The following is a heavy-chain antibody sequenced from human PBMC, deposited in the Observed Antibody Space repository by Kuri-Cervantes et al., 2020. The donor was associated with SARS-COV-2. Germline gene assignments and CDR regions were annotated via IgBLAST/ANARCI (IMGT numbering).Heavy chain of an antibody. CDR3: ARGLWGIQYYFDY. V-gene: IGHV3-21*01. J-gene: IGHJ4*02. CDR1: GFTFSSYS. CDR2: ISSSSSYI. Sequence: GESLKISCAASGFTFSSYSMNWVRQAPGKGLEWVSSISSSSSYIYYADSVKGRFTISRDNAKNSLYLQMNSLRAEDTAVYYCARGLWGIQYYFDYWGQGTLVPSPQ. D-gene: IGHD7-27*01.